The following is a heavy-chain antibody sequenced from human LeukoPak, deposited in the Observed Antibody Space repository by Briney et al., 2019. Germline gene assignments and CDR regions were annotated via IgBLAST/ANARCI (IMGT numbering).Heavy chain of an antibody. CDR2: VFDSGRT. D-gene: IGHD5-18*01. Sequence: SEALSLTCTVSGGSMTTHHWNWIRQTPGKGLEWIGYVFDSGRTKENPSLKSRVTLSADTSKNQLSLRLSSVTAADTAVYYCTTIKRGNIFGYFDFWGQGILVTVSS. CDR1: GGSMTTHH. V-gene: IGHV4-59*11. CDR3: TTIKRGNIFGYFDF. J-gene: IGHJ4*02.